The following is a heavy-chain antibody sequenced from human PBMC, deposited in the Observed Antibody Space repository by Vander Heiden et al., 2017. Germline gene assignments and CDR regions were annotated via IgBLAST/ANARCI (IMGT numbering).Heavy chain of an antibody. CDR1: GFTFRSYW. CDR3: ARDRGITMVRGVPFFDY. V-gene: IGHV3-7*01. CDR2: IKQDGSEK. D-gene: IGHD3-10*01. Sequence: EVQLVESGGGLVQPGGSLSPPGAASGFTFRSYWMSWVRQAPGKGLEWVANIKQDGSEKYYVDSVKGRLTISRDNAKNSLYLQMNSLRAEDTAVYYWARDRGITMVRGVPFFDYWGQGTLVTVSS. J-gene: IGHJ4*02.